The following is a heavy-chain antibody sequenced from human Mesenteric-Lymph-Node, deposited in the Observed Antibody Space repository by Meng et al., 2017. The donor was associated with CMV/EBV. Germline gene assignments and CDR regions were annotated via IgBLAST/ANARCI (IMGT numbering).Heavy chain of an antibody. Sequence: GESLKISCAASGFTFSSYSMNWVRQAPGKGLEWVSSISSSSSLIYYADSVKGRFTISRDNAKNSLYLQMSSLRAEDTAVYYCARVSLGEDYYYYYGMDVWGQGSTVTVSS. CDR1: GFTFSSYS. J-gene: IGHJ6*02. CDR2: ISSSSSLI. CDR3: ARVSLGEDYYYYYGMDV. V-gene: IGHV3-21*01.